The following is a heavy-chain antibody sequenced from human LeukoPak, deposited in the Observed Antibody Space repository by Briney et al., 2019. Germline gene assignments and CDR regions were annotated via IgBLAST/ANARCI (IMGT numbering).Heavy chain of an antibody. J-gene: IGHJ3*02. CDR2: ISSGSTYI. Sequence: PGGSLRLSCAASGFTFSRYSMNWVRQAPGKGLEWVSSISSGSTYIYYADSLKGRFTISRDNAKNSLNLQMNSLRAEDTAVYYCAREGVDVFDIWGQGTMVTVSS. CDR3: AREGVDVFDI. CDR1: GFTFSRYS. V-gene: IGHV3-21*01.